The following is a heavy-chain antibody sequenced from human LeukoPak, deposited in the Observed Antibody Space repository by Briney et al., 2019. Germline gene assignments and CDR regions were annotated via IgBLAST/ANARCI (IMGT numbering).Heavy chain of an antibody. V-gene: IGHV3-23*01. Sequence: GGSLRLSCAASGFTFSSYAMSWVRQAPGKGLEWVSTITGSGDNTYYADSVKGRFTISRDNSKNTLYLQMNSLRAEDTAIYYCAKESPVAATGRSWFDPWGQGTLVTVSS. CDR1: GFTFSSYA. J-gene: IGHJ5*02. CDR3: AKESPVAATGRSWFDP. CDR2: ITGSGDNT. D-gene: IGHD6-13*01.